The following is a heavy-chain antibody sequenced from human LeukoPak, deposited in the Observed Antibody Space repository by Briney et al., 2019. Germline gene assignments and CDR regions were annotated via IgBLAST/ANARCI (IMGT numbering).Heavy chain of an antibody. CDR1: GGSISSYY. CDR3: ARTRFYGSGSHNWFDP. D-gene: IGHD3-10*01. Sequence: PSETLSLTCTVSGGSISSYYWSWIRQPPGKGLEWIGYIYYSGSTNYNPSLKSRVTISVDTSKNQFSLKLSSVTAADTAVYYCARTRFYGSGSHNWFDPWGQGTLVTVSS. J-gene: IGHJ5*02. V-gene: IGHV4-59*01. CDR2: IYYSGST.